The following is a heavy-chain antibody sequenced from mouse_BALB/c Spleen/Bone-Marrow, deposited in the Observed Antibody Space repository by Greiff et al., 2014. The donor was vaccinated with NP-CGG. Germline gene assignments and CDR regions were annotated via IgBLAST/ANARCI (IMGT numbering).Heavy chain of an antibody. CDR1: GFTFSSFG. J-gene: IGHJ2*01. D-gene: IGHD1-1*01. V-gene: IGHV5-17*02. CDR2: ISSGSSTI. Sequence: EVKLMESGGGLVQPGGSRKLSCAASGFTFSSFGMHWVRQAPEKGLEWVAYISSGSSTIYYADTVMGRFTISRDNPKSTLFLQMTSLRSEDTTMYYCARSGSSSGYFDYWGQGTTLTVSS. CDR3: ARSGSSSGYFDY.